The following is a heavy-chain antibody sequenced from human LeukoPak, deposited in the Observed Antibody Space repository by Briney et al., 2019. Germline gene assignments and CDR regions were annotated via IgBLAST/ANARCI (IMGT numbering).Heavy chain of an antibody. CDR3: ARVPLAGFWSDYYRNWFDP. D-gene: IGHD3-3*01. CDR2: IYPRDGST. Sequence: ASVKVSCKASGYSFTNNYIHWVRQAPGQGLEWMGMIYPRDGSTSYAQRFQGRVTMTRNTSISTAYMELSSLRSEDTAVYYCARVPLAGFWSDYYRNWFDPWGQGTLVTVSS. J-gene: IGHJ5*02. V-gene: IGHV1-46*01. CDR1: GYSFTNNY.